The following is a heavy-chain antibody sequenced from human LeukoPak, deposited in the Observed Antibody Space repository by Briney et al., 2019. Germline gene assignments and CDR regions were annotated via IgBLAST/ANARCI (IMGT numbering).Heavy chain of an antibody. V-gene: IGHV4-39*01. CDR3: ARLKGITIFGVVIDDAFDI. D-gene: IGHD3-3*01. CDR1: GGSISSSSYY. CDR2: IYYSGST. J-gene: IGHJ3*02. Sequence: PSETLSLTCTVSGGSISSSSYYWGWIRQPPGKGLEWIGSIYYSGSTYYNPSLKNRVTISVDTSKNQFSLKLSSVTAADTAVYYCARLKGITIFGVVIDDAFDIWGQGTMVTVSS.